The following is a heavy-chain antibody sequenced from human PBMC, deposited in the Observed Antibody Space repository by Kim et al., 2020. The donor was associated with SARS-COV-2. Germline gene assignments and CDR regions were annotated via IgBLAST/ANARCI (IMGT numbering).Heavy chain of an antibody. CDR1: GFTFSSYA. CDR3: AKLLGYYDSSGSEVYFGD. CDR2: ISGSGGST. V-gene: IGHV3-23*01. D-gene: IGHD3-22*01. Sequence: GGSLRLSCAASGFTFSSYAMSWVRQAPGKGLEWVSAISGSGGSTYYADSVKGRFTISRDNYKNTLYLQMNSLRAEDTAVYYCAKLLGYYDSSGSEVYFGDWGQGTLVPVSS. J-gene: IGHJ4*02.